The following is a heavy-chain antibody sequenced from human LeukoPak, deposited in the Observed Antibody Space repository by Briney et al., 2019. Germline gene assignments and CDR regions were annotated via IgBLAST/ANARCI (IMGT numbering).Heavy chain of an antibody. Sequence: ASVTVSCKASGYTFSNYGFSWVRQAPGQGLEWMGWISTYSDNTVCAQNLQGRVTMTTDTSTSTAYMELRSLRSDDTAVYYCARTPASGTQWFDPWGQGTLVTVSS. D-gene: IGHD6-13*01. V-gene: IGHV1-18*01. CDR2: ISTYSDNT. CDR1: GYTFSNYG. CDR3: ARTPASGTQWFDP. J-gene: IGHJ5*02.